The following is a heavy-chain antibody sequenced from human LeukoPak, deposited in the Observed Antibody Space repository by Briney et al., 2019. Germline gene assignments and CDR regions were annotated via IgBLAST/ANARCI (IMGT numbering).Heavy chain of an antibody. CDR1: GFTFSSYA. V-gene: IGHV3-30*14. D-gene: IGHD3-10*02. J-gene: IGHJ6*02. Sequence: GGSLRLSCAASGFTFSSYAMHWVRQAPGKGLEWVAVISYDGSNKYYADSVKGRFTISRDNSKNTLYPQMNSLRAEDTAVYYCARLFGESPDYYYYYGMDVWGQGTTVTVSS. CDR2: ISYDGSNK. CDR3: ARLFGESPDYYYYYGMDV.